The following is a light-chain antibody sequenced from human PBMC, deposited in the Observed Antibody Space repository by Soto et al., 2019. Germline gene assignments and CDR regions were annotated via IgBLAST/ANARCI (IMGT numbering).Light chain of an antibody. J-gene: IGLJ1*01. CDR3: SSYTSSSPYV. CDR1: SRDVGAYNY. Sequence: QSVVTHHASVSGSPGESVTSSCTGTSRDVGAYNYVSWYQQHPGKAPKLMIYEVSNRPSGVSNRFSGSKSGNTASLTISGLQAEDDAHYYCSSYTSSSPYVFATWTKVTVL. CDR2: EVS. V-gene: IGLV2-14*01.